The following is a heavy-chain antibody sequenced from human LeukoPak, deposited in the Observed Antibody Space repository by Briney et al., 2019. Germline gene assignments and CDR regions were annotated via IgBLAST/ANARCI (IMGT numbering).Heavy chain of an antibody. V-gene: IGHV1-18*01. D-gene: IGHD5-12*01. CDR1: GYTYTNYG. Sequence: GASVKDSCKATGYTYTNYGISWVRQAPGQGLAGMGWISAYYGNSKYAQKLQGRATMTPDTSTNTAYMSLRELRADQPTVYLFPSIRGYGGRVYWGGETVVSV. CDR3: PSIRGYGGRVY. CDR2: ISAYYGNS. J-gene: IGHJ4*02.